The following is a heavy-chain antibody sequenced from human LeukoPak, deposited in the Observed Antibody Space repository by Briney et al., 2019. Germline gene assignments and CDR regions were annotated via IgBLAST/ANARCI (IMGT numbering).Heavy chain of an antibody. J-gene: IGHJ4*02. CDR1: GFTFTSHW. CDR3: ARGYSWSGYLYDY. CDR2: IKKDGSEK. Sequence: GGSLRLSCAASGFTFTSHWMTWVRQAPGKGLAEVANIKKDGSEKYYVDSVKGRFTISRDDAKNSVYLQMNSLRAEDTAVYYCARGYSWSGYLYDYWGQGTLVTVSS. D-gene: IGHD3-3*01. V-gene: IGHV3-7*01.